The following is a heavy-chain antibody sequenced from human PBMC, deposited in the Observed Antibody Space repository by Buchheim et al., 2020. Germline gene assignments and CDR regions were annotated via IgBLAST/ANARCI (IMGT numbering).Heavy chain of an antibody. V-gene: IGHV3-74*01. CDR3: AKSYLGYGGNSYYYYGMDV. D-gene: IGHD4-23*01. J-gene: IGHJ6*02. CDR1: GFTFSSYW. CDR2: INSDGSST. Sequence: EVQLVESGGGLVQPGGSLRLSCAASGFTFSSYWMHWVRQAPGKGLVWVSRINSDGSSTSYADSVKGRFTISRDNAKNTLYLQMNSLRAEDTAVYYCAKSYLGYGGNSYYYYGMDVWGQGTT.